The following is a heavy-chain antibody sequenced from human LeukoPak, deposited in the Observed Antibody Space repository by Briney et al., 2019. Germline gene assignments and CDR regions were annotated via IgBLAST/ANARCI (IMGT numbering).Heavy chain of an antibody. V-gene: IGHV4-39*01. CDR2: IYYSGST. CDR3: ARHRDPIDY. J-gene: IGHJ4*02. Sequence: RPSETLSLTCTVSGGSINSNSYYWGWIRQPPGKGLEWIGSIYYSGSTYYNPSLKSRVTISVDTSKNQFSLKLSSVTAADTAVYYCARHRDPIDYWGQGTLVTVSS. CDR1: GGSINSNSYY.